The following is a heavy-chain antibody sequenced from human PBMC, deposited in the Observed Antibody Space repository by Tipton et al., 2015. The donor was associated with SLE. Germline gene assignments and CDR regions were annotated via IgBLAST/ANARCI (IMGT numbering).Heavy chain of an antibody. V-gene: IGHV4-34*01. CDR2: INNSGST. Sequence: TLSLTCAVYGGSFSGYYWSWIRQPPGKGLEWIGEINNSGSTNYNPSLKSRVTISVDTSKNQFSLKLSSVTAADTAVYYCARAPQQLGYFDYWGQGTLVTVSS. J-gene: IGHJ4*02. D-gene: IGHD6-13*01. CDR1: GGSFSGYY. CDR3: ARAPQQLGYFDY.